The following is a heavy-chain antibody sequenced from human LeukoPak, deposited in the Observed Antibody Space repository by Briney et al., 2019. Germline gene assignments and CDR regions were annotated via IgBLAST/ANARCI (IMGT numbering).Heavy chain of an antibody. CDR2: IYTSGST. Sequence: SQTLSLTCTVSGGSISSGSYYWSWIRQPAGKGLEWIGRIYTSGSTNYNPSLKSRVAISIDTSKNQFSLTLSSVTAADTAVYYCATHSGDPDDYWGQGTLVTVSS. V-gene: IGHV4-61*02. J-gene: IGHJ4*02. D-gene: IGHD7-27*01. CDR1: GGSISSGSYY. CDR3: ATHSGDPDDY.